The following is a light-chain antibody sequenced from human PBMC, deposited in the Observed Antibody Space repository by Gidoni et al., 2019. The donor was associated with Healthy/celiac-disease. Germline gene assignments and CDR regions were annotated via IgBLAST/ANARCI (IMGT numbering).Light chain of an antibody. CDR2: AAS. CDR3: QXXYSTXXT. Sequence: IQMTQSPSSLSASVGDRVTITCRASQSISSYLNWYQQKPGKAPKLLIYAASSFQSGVPSRFSGSGSXTDFTLTIXXXQPEDFAXXYCQXXYSTXXTFXXXTKLEIK. J-gene: IGKJ2*01. CDR1: QSISSY. V-gene: IGKV1-39*01.